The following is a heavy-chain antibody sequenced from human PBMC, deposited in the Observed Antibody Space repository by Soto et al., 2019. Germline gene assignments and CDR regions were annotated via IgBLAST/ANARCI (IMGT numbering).Heavy chain of an antibody. CDR3: ARDIYFDWLAFSHSNWFDP. J-gene: IGHJ5*02. Sequence: ASVKVSCKASGYTFTSYAMHWVRQAPGQRLEWMGWINAGNGNTKYSQKFQGRVTITRDTSASTAYMELSSLRSEDTAVYYCARDIYFDWLAFSHSNWFDPWGQGTLVTVSS. V-gene: IGHV1-3*01. D-gene: IGHD3-9*01. CDR2: INAGNGNT. CDR1: GYTFTSYA.